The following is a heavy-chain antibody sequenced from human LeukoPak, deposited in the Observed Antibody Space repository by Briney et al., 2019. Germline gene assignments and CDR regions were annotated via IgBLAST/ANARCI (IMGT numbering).Heavy chain of an antibody. Sequence: ASVKVSCKTSGYTFTGYYIHWVRQAPGQGLEWMGWINPNSGGTNYAQKFQGRVTMTRDTSISTAYMELSRLRSDDTAVYYCARDREPLSGWTPDFDYWGQGTLVTVSS. CDR3: ARDREPLSGWTPDFDY. V-gene: IGHV1-2*02. J-gene: IGHJ4*02. CDR2: INPNSGGT. CDR1: GYTFTGYY. D-gene: IGHD6-19*01.